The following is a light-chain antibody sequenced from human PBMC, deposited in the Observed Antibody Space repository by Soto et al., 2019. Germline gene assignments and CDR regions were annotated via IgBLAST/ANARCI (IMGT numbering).Light chain of an antibody. V-gene: IGKV3-15*01. CDR3: QQRSNWIT. CDR2: SAS. J-gene: IGKJ5*01. Sequence: EIVMTQSPVTLSVSPGERATLSCTASQSVNNNVAWYQQKPGHTPRLLIYSASIGATGTPARFSGSGSGSDFTLTISSLQSEDFAVYYCQQRSNWITFGQGTRREIK. CDR1: QSVNNN.